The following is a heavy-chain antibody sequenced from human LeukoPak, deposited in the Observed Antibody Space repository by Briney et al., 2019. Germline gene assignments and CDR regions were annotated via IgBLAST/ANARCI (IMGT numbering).Heavy chain of an antibody. CDR1: GYSLSSGYY. D-gene: IGHD3-10*01. V-gene: IGHV4-38-2*02. CDR3: ASGHYGSGSYYTDY. CDR2: IYHSGST. Sequence: SETLSLTCTVSGYSLSSGYYWGWIRQPPGKGLEGIGSIYHSGSTYYNPSLKSRVTISVDTSKNQFSLKLSSVTAADTAVYYCASGHYGSGSYYTDYWGQGTLVTVSS. J-gene: IGHJ4*02.